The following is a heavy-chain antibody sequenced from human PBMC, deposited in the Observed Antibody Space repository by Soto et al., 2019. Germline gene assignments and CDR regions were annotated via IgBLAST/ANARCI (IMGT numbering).Heavy chain of an antibody. Sequence: PGGSLRLSCVTSGFTFSKYSMNWVRQAPGKGLEWISYISVGSNRIEYADSVKGRFTISRDNARNELYMQMNSLRDDDTAVYYCARVVVVIPPGYYYAMDVWAQRTTVTVSS. CDR2: ISVGSNRI. V-gene: IGHV3-48*02. CDR1: GFTFSKYS. J-gene: IGHJ6*02. CDR3: ARVVVVIPPGYYYAMDV. D-gene: IGHD3-22*01.